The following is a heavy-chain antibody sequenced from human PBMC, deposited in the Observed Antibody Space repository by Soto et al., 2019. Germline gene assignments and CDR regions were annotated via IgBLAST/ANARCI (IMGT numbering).Heavy chain of an antibody. D-gene: IGHD5-18*01. Sequence: PGGSLRLSCAASGFTFSSYSMNWVRQAPGKGLEWVSSISSSSSYIYYADSVKGRFTISRDNAKNSLYLQMNSLRAEDTAVYYCARGDGGGGYSYGYYYYYYGMDVWGQGPRSPSP. V-gene: IGHV3-21*01. CDR1: GFTFSSYS. CDR3: ARGDGGGGYSYGYYYYYYGMDV. J-gene: IGHJ6*02. CDR2: ISSSSSYI.